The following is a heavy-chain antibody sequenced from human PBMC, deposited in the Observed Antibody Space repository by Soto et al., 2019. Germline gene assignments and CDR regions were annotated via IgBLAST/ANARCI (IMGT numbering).Heavy chain of an antibody. CDR3: PKVLGYCSGGNCLTFDY. CDR2: IKSKADGGTT. J-gene: IGHJ4*02. Sequence: EVQLVESGGGLVKPGGSLRLSCAASGFPFSKAWMSWVRQVPGKGLEGVGRIKSKADGGTTDYAAPVKGRFTISSDDFINTLYLQMISLKTEDTAVYYCPKVLGYCSGGNCLTFDYWCQGAGVTVSS. D-gene: IGHD2-15*01. CDR1: GFPFSKAW. V-gene: IGHV3-15*01.